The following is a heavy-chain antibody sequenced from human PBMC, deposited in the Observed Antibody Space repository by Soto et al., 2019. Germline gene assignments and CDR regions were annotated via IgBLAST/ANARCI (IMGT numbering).Heavy chain of an antibody. D-gene: IGHD3-10*01. CDR3: ARDLGFVYYGSGSYYNPIGY. Sequence: GGSLRLSCAASGFTFSSYGMHWVRQAPGKGLEWVAVIWYDGSNKYYADSVKGRFTISRDNSKNTLYLQMNSLRAEDTAVYYCARDLGFVYYGSGSYYNPIGYWGQGTLVTVSS. V-gene: IGHV3-33*01. J-gene: IGHJ4*02. CDR1: GFTFSSYG. CDR2: IWYDGSNK.